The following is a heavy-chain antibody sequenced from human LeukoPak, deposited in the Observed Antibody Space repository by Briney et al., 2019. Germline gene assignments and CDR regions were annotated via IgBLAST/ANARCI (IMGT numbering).Heavy chain of an antibody. J-gene: IGHJ6*04. CDR2: INSDGSST. V-gene: IGHV3-74*01. CDR1: GFTFSSYW. CDR3: ARRRQLVQNFAYYYYGMDV. Sequence: GGSLRLSCAASGFTFSSYWMHWVRQAPGKGLVWVSRINSDGSSTSYADSVKGRFTISRDNAKNTLYLQMNSLRAEDTAVYYRARRRQLVQNFAYYYYGMDVWGKGTTVTVSS. D-gene: IGHD6-13*01.